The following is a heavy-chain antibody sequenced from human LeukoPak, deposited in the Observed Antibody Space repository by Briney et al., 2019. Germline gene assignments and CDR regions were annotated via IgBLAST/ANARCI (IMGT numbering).Heavy chain of an antibody. CDR3: ARAGYVDY. Sequence: GGSLRLSCAASGFTFSSYSMNWVRQAPGKGLEWVSYISSSSSTIYYADSVKGRFTISRDNAKNSLYLQVNSLRAEDTAVYYCARAGYVDYWGQGTLVTISS. CDR1: GFTFSSYS. J-gene: IGHJ4*02. V-gene: IGHV3-48*04. CDR2: ISSSSSTI.